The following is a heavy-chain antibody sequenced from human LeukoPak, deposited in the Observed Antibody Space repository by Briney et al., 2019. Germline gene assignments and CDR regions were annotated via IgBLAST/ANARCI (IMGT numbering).Heavy chain of an antibody. CDR3: ARDTNFYGMAV. CDR1: GGSLSSYY. J-gene: IGHJ6*02. D-gene: IGHD3-3*01. V-gene: IGHV4-4*07. Sequence: SETLSLTCTVSGGSLSSYYWTWIRQPAGEGLEWIERISTSGSTSYNPSLTSRVTMSVDTSKNQFSLKLSSVTAADTAVYYCARDTNFYGMAVWGQGTTVTVSS. CDR2: ISTSGST.